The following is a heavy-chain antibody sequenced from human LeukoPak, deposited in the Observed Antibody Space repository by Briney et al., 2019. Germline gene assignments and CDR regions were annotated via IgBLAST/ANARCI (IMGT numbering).Heavy chain of an antibody. V-gene: IGHV3-30*03. CDR1: GFTFSSYG. J-gene: IGHJ4*02. Sequence: PGGSLRLSCAASGFTFSSYGMHWVRQAPGKGLEWVAVIPYDGSNKYYADSVKGRFTISRDNSKNTLYLQMNSLRAEDTAVYYCARDGGGFGELYETFFDYWGQGTLVTVSS. CDR2: IPYDGSNK. CDR3: ARDGGGFGELYETFFDY. D-gene: IGHD3-10*01.